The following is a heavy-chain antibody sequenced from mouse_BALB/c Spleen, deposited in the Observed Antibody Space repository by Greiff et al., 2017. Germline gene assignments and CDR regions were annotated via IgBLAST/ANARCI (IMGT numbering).Heavy chain of an antibody. D-gene: IGHD1-1*01. CDR2: IRSKSNNYAT. V-gene: IGHV10-1*02. CDR1: GFTFNTYA. J-gene: IGHJ4*01. Sequence: EVKLQESGGGLVQPKGSLKLSCAASGFTFNTYAMNWVRQAPGKGLEWVARIRSKSNNYATYYADSVKDRFTISRDDSQSMLYLQMNNLKTEDTAMYYCVATVVDAMDYWGQGTSVTVSS. CDR3: VATVVDAMDY.